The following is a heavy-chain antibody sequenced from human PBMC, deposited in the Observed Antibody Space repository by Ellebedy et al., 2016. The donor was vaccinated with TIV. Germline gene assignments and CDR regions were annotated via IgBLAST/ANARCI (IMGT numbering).Heavy chain of an antibody. CDR2: ISGSGGST. CDR1: GFTFSSYA. V-gene: IGHV3-23*01. CDR3: AKEVLRFLEWLNWFDP. D-gene: IGHD3-3*01. Sequence: GGSLRLXXAASGFTFSSYAMSWVRQAPGKGLEWVSAISGSGGSTYYADSVKGRFTISRDNSKNTLYLQMNSLRAEDTAVYYCAKEVLRFLEWLNWFDPWGQGTLVTVSS. J-gene: IGHJ5*02.